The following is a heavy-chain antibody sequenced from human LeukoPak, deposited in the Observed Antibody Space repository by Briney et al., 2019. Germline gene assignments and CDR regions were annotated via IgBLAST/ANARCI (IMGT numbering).Heavy chain of an antibody. J-gene: IGHJ4*02. V-gene: IGHV4-4*07. CDR1: GGSISSYY. Sequence: SETLSLTCTVPGGSISSYYWSWIRQPAGEGLEWIGRIYSSGSTNYNPSLRSRVTLSVPTSQNQFHMKLSYVTAADTAVYYWARMYSGTYGGIDYWGQGTLVTVSS. CDR2: IYSSGST. CDR3: ARMYSGTYGGIDY. D-gene: IGHD1-26*01.